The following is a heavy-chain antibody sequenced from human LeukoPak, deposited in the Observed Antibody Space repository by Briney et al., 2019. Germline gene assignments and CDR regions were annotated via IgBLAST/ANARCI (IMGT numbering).Heavy chain of an antibody. D-gene: IGHD6-13*01. J-gene: IGHJ4*02. CDR2: IRYDGSNK. CDR1: GFTFSSYA. Sequence: GGSLRLSCAASGFTFSSYAMSWVRQAPGKGLEWVAFIRYDGSNKYYADSVKGRFTISRDNSKNTLYLQMNSLRAEDTAVYYCAKDPFSSSWYWFDDWGQGTQVTVSS. V-gene: IGHV3-30*02. CDR3: AKDPFSSSWYWFDD.